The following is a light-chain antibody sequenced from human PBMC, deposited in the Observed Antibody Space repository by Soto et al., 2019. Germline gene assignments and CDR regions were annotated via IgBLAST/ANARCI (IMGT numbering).Light chain of an antibody. CDR3: QQSGSPRT. CDR1: QSVSSY. V-gene: IGKV3-11*01. Sequence: EIVLTQSPATLSLSPWEIATLSCRASQSVSSYLAWYQQKPGQAPRLLTYDASNRATGIPARFSGSGSGTDFTLTISSLEPEDFAVYYCQQSGSPRTFGQGTKVDIK. J-gene: IGKJ1*01. CDR2: DAS.